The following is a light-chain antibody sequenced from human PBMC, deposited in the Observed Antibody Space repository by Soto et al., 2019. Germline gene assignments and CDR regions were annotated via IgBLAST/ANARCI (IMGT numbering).Light chain of an antibody. CDR1: QSLVHSDGNTY. V-gene: IGKV2-30*02. Sequence: DVVMTQSPLSLPVTLGQPASISCRSSQSLVHSDGNTYLNWFQQRPGQSPRRLIYKISNRDSGVPDRFSGSGSGSDCTLMSSRVEAEDVGVYYWMEGTHWPLYTFGQGTKLEIK. CDR2: KIS. J-gene: IGKJ2*01. CDR3: MEGTHWPLYT.